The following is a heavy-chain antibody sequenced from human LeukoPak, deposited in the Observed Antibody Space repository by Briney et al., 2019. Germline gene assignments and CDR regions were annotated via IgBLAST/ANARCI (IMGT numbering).Heavy chain of an antibody. CDR2: INHSGST. CDR3: ASRLSYSDSSSFDY. D-gene: IGHD3-22*01. CDR1: GGSFSGYY. J-gene: IGHJ4*02. V-gene: IGHV4-34*01. Sequence: KPSETLSLTCAVYGGSFSGYYWSWIRQPPGKGLEWIGEINHSGSTNYTPSLKSRVTISVDTSENQFSLKLSSVTAADTAVYYSASRLSYSDSSSFDYWGQGTLVTVSS.